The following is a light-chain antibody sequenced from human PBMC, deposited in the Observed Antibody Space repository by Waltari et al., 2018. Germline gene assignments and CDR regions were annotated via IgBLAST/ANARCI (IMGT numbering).Light chain of an antibody. CDR3: QKYNSEPLT. CDR1: QDISNY. J-gene: IGKJ3*01. CDR2: GTS. Sequence: DIQMTQSPSSLSASVGDRVTITCRASQDISNYLAWYQQKPGKVPTLLIYGTSTSQPGVPSRFSGSGSGTDYTLTISSLQPEDVATYYCQKYNSEPLTFGPGTRVDIK. V-gene: IGKV1-27*01.